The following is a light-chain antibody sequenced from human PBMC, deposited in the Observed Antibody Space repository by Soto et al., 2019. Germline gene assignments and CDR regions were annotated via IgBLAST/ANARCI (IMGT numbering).Light chain of an antibody. CDR2: DAS. V-gene: IGKV3-20*01. CDR3: QQYNYSRTT. Sequence: EIVLTQSPGTLSLSPGERATLSCRASQSVNSWYLAWYQQKPGQAPRLLIYDASSRATGIPDRFSGSGSGTDFTLTISRLEPEDFAVYYCQQYNYSRTTFGPGTKVDIK. CDR1: QSVNSWY. J-gene: IGKJ1*01.